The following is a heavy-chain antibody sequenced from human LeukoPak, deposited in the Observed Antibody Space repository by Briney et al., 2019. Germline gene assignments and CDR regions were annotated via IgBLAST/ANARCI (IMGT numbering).Heavy chain of an antibody. V-gene: IGHV3-13*01. Sequence: PGGSLRLSCAASGFTFSAHDMHWVRQASGRGLEWVSVIGATVDTYYPGSVKGRFIISRENAKNSLYLQMNSLRAEDTAVYYCARDVRPHCSGGSCYSSWGMDVWGQGTTVTVSS. D-gene: IGHD2-15*01. J-gene: IGHJ6*02. CDR2: IGATVDT. CDR1: GFTFSAHD. CDR3: ARDVRPHCSGGSCYSSWGMDV.